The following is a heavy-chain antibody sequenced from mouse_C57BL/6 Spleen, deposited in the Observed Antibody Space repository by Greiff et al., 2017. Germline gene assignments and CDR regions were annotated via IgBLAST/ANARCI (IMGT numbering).Heavy chain of an antibody. D-gene: IGHD2-5*01. CDR1: GYTFTSYW. J-gene: IGHJ4*01. Sequence: QVQLQQPGAELVMPGASVKLSCKASGYTFTSYWMHWVKQRPGQGLEWIGEIDPSDSYTNYNQKFKGKSTLTVDKSSSTAYMQLSSLTSEDSAVYYCARSRTYYSNYDYAMDYWGQGTSVTVSS. V-gene: IGHV1-69*01. CDR2: IDPSDSYT. CDR3: ARSRTYYSNYDYAMDY.